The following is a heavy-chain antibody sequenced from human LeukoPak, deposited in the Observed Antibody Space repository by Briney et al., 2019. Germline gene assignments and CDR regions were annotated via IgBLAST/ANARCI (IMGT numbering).Heavy chain of an antibody. J-gene: IGHJ2*01. CDR1: GFTFSSYT. CDR3: ARTSSGWAPPQPAWFFDL. Sequence: GGSLRLSCAASGFTFSSYTMNWVRQAPGKGQEWVSYISSTSSYINYADSVKGRFTISRDNAKNSLYLQMNSLRAEDTAVYYCARTSSGWAPPQPAWFFDLWGRGTLVTVSS. V-gene: IGHV3-21*01. CDR2: ISSTSSYI. D-gene: IGHD6-19*01.